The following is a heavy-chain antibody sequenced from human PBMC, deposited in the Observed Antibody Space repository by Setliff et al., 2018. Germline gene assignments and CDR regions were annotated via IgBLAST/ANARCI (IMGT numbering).Heavy chain of an antibody. CDR3: ARLRYYGSGSYLDY. Sequence: SETLSLTCTVSGGSISSSSYYWSWIRQHPGKGLEWIGSIYHSGSTYYNPSLKSRVTISVDTSKNQFSLKLSSVTAADTAVYYCARLRYYGSGSYLDYWSQGTLVTVSS. V-gene: IGHV4-39*07. CDR1: GGSISSSSYY. J-gene: IGHJ4*02. CDR2: IYHSGST. D-gene: IGHD3-10*01.